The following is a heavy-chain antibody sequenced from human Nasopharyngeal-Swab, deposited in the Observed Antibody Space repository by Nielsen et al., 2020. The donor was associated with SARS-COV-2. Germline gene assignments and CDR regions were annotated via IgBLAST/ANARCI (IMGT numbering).Heavy chain of an antibody. CDR3: AREWEAYDYVWGSYRYTVFDY. CDR1: GFTFSSYA. D-gene: IGHD3-16*02. Sequence: GESLKISCAASGFTFSSYAMNWVRQAPGKGLEWVSSISSSSSYIYYADSVKGRFTISRDNAKNSLYLQMNSLRADDTAVYYCAREWEAYDYVWGSYRYTVFDYWGQGTLVTVSS. CDR2: ISSSSSYI. V-gene: IGHV3-21*01. J-gene: IGHJ4*02.